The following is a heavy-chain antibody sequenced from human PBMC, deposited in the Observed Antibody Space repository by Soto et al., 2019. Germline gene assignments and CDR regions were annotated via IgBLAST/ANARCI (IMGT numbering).Heavy chain of an antibody. CDR2: INPNSGGT. Sequence: ASVKVSCKASGYTFTGYYMHWVRQAPGQGLEWMGWINPNSGGTNYAQKFRGRATMTRDTSISTAYMELSRLRSDDTAVYYCARVTRGGGPYYFDYWGQGTLVTVSS. D-gene: IGHD3-16*01. CDR1: GYTFTGYY. V-gene: IGHV1-2*02. J-gene: IGHJ4*02. CDR3: ARVTRGGGPYYFDY.